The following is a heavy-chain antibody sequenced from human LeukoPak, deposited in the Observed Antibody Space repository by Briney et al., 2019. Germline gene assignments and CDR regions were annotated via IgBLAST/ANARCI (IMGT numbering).Heavy chain of an antibody. V-gene: IGHV4-31*11. J-gene: IGHJ5*02. Sequence: MSSETLSLTCAVSGGSINNNAYYWSWIRQHPGKGLEWIGDIYFSGNTRNNPSLKSRLAISVDTSKNQFSLKLTSVTVADTAVYYCARLSLVRGVVRWFDPWGQGTLVTVSS. CDR1: GGSINNNAYY. CDR2: IYFSGNT. CDR3: ARLSLVRGVVRWFDP. D-gene: IGHD3-10*01.